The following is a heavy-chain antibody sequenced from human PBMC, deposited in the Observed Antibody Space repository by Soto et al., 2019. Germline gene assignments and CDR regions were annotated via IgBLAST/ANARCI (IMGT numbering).Heavy chain of an antibody. J-gene: IGHJ4*02. CDR3: VKPKNRGGNDYKFAQ. V-gene: IGHV3-30*18. D-gene: IGHD5-12*01. Sequence: QVQLVESGGGVVRPGRSLRLSCAASGFTFSTYGMHWVRQAPGKGLEWVAVISDDGSNKYYVDSVRGRFTISRDNSENTLYLQMNSLRAEDTAVYYCVKPKNRGGNDYKFAQWGQGTLVTVSS. CDR2: ISDDGSNK. CDR1: GFTFSTYG.